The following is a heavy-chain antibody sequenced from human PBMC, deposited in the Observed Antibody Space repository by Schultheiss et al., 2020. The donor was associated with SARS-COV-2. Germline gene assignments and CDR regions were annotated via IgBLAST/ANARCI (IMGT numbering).Heavy chain of an antibody. CDR2: ISSDGSNK. J-gene: IGHJ1*01. V-gene: IGHV3-30*04. D-gene: IGHD1-26*01. CDR3: ARDGTRSAYYFQH. Sequence: GGSLRLSCAASGFTFSSYAMHWVRQAPGKGLEWVAIISSDGSNKYYADSVKGRFTISRDNSKNTLYLQMNSLRAEDTAVYYCARDGTRSAYYFQHWGQGTLVTVSS. CDR1: GFTFSSYA.